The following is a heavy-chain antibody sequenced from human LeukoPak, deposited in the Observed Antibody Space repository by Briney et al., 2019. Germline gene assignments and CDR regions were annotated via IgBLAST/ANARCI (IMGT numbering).Heavy chain of an antibody. J-gene: IGHJ4*02. CDR3: AKDALELGAGLDY. Sequence: GGSLRLSCAASGVTFSSYGMHWVRQAPGKGLEWVAVISYDGSNKYYADSVKGRFTISRDNSKNTLYPQINSLRAEDTAVYYCAKDALELGAGLDYWGQGTLVTVSS. V-gene: IGHV3-30*18. CDR1: GVTFSSYG. D-gene: IGHD1-7*01. CDR2: ISYDGSNK.